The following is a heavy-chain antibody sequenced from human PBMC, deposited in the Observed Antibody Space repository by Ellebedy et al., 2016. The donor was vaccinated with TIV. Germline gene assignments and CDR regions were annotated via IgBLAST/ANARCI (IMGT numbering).Heavy chain of an antibody. CDR3: SRRMGRGVKGKFPLDV. J-gene: IGHJ6*02. CDR2: IYPGDSDT. D-gene: IGHD3-10*01. Sequence: GESLKISCEGSGYMFSTYWIAWVRQMPGNGLEWMGLIYPGDSDTTYSQSFRGQVTMSVDNSINTVYLQWNSLKASDTTMDYCSRRMGRGVKGKFPLDVWGQGTTVTVSS. CDR1: GYMFSTYW. V-gene: IGHV5-51*01.